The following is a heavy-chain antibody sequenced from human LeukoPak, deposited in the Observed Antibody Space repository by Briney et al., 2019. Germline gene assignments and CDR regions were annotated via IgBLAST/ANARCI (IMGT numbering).Heavy chain of an antibody. Sequence: YDGSNNYYADSVKGRFTISRDNSKNTLYLQMNSLRAEDTAVYYCAKPRGTSSRTMVREGFDYWGQGTLVTVSS. D-gene: IGHD3-10*01. J-gene: IGHJ4*02. V-gene: IGHV3-30*02. CDR3: AKPRGTSSRTMVREGFDY. CDR2: YDGSNN.